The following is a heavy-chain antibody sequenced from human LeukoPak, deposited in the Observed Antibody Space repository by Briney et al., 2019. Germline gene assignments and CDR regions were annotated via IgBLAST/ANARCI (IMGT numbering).Heavy chain of an antibody. V-gene: IGHV6-1*01. J-gene: IGHJ6*03. CDR1: GDSVSSNSAA. Sequence: SQTLSLTCAISGDSVSSNSAAWNWIRQSPSRGLEWLGRTYYRSKLYNDYAVSVKSRITINPDTSKNQFSLQLNSVTPEDTAVYYCAHVKIQLERGTHYYYYYMDVWGKGTTVTVSS. CDR3: AHVKIQLERGTHYYYYYMDV. CDR2: TYYRSKLYN. D-gene: IGHD1-1*01.